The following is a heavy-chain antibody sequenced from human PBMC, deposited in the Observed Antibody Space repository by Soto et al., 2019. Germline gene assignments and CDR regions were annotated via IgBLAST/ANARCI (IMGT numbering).Heavy chain of an antibody. CDR2: IRNKANNSAT. Sequence: EVQLVEAGGGLVQPGGSLKLSCAASGFTFSGSAMHWVLQASGKGLEWVGRIRNKANNSATTYAVWVKGRFTISRDDSRNTAYLKTNRLKTEDTAVYNCARGVYDFCTGHAKGLDHWGQGTVVSASS. J-gene: IGHJ4*02. D-gene: IGHD3-3*01. CDR3: ARGVYDFCTGHAKGLDH. V-gene: IGHV3-73*02. CDR1: GFTFSGSA.